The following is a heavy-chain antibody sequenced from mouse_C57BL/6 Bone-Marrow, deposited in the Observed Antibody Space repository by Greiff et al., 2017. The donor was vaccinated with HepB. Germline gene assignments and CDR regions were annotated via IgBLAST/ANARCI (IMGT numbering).Heavy chain of an antibody. CDR3: APYDYDGFAY. CDR1: GFSLTSYA. J-gene: IGHJ3*01. D-gene: IGHD2-4*01. CDR2: IWTGGGT. V-gene: IGHV2-9-1*01. Sequence: VKLQQSGPGLVAPSQSLSITCTVSGFSLTSYAISWVRQPPGKGLEWLGVIWTGGGTNYNSALKSRLSISKDNSKSQVFLKMNSLQTDDTARYYCAPYDYDGFAYWGQGTLVTVSA.